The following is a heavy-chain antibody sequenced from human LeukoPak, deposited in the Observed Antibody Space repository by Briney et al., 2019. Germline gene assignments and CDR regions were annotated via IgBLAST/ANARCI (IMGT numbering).Heavy chain of an antibody. Sequence: PSETLSLTCAVYGGSFSGYYWSWIRQPPGKGLEWIGEINHSGSTNYNPSLKSRVTISVDTSNNQFSLRLSSVTAADTAVYYCARGRGFSSSWGQSEFDYWGQGTLVTVSS. D-gene: IGHD6-13*01. J-gene: IGHJ4*02. CDR2: INHSGST. CDR3: ARGRGFSSSWGQSEFDY. V-gene: IGHV4-34*01. CDR1: GGSFSGYY.